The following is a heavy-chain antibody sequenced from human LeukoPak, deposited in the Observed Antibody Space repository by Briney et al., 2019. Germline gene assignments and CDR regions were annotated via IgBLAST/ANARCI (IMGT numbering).Heavy chain of an antibody. V-gene: IGHV1-69*05. Sequence: SVKVSCKASGGTFSSYAISWVRQAPGQGLEWMGGIIPIFGTANYAQKFQGRVTITTDESTSTAYMELSSLRSEDTAVYYCAKDPRYSSSWFGSFDSWGQGTLVTVSS. CDR3: AKDPRYSSSWFGSFDS. D-gene: IGHD6-13*01. CDR1: GGTFSSYA. J-gene: IGHJ4*02. CDR2: IIPIFGTA.